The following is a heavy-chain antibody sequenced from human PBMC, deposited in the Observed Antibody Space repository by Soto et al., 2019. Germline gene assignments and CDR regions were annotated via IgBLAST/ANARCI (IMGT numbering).Heavy chain of an antibody. V-gene: IGHV1-18*01. CDR1: GYTFSNYG. Sequence: QVQLVQSGGEVKRPGASVKVSCKTSGYTFSNYGITWVRQAPGQPLEWLGWISLYRDGTNYAQKFQGRVSMTTDTSTTTAYMELRSLSSDDTAVYYCARVVPGAEAWFGPWGQGTLVTVSS. D-gene: IGHD2-2*01. CDR3: ARVVPGAEAWFGP. CDR2: ISLYRDGT. J-gene: IGHJ5*02.